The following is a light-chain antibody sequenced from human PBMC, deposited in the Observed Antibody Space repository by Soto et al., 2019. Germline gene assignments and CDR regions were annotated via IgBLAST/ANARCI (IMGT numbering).Light chain of an antibody. CDR3: QQFHSYPIT. V-gene: IGKV1D-16*01. CDR1: QGISTL. Sequence: DIQMTQSPSSLSASVGDTFTITLRASQGISTLLAWYQQKPGKAPKSLIYFASSLQSGVPSRFTGSGSGIDFTLTISSLQPEDFATYYCQQFHSYPITFGQGTRLEIK. J-gene: IGKJ5*01. CDR2: FAS.